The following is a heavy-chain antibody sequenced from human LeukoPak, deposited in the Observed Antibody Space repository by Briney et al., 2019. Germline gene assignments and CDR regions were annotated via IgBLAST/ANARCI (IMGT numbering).Heavy chain of an antibody. D-gene: IGHD3-10*01. CDR3: VRDSYYDNVYYDKDV. CDR1: GFSFSNYW. J-gene: IGHJ6*02. Sequence: GGSLRLSCAASGFSFSNYWMHWVRLIPGKGLMWVSRINPEGVYRNYSDSVKGRFTISRDNAKNTLFLQMNSLRVEDTAVYYCVRDSYYDNVYYDKDVWGHGTTVTVSS. CDR2: INPEGVYR. V-gene: IGHV3-74*01.